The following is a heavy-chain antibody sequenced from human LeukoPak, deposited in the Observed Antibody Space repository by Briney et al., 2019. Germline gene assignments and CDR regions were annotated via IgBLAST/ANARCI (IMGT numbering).Heavy chain of an antibody. Sequence: SETLSLTCTVSGGSISSYYWSWIRQPPGKGLEWIGSIYYSGSTYYNPSLKSRVTISVDTSKNQFSLKLSSVTAADTAVYYCARVCEGRGSSGWYVRSGDWFDPWGQGTLVTVSS. D-gene: IGHD6-19*01. V-gene: IGHV4-59*12. CDR3: ARVCEGRGSSGWYVRSGDWFDP. CDR2: IYYSGST. CDR1: GGSISSYY. J-gene: IGHJ5*02.